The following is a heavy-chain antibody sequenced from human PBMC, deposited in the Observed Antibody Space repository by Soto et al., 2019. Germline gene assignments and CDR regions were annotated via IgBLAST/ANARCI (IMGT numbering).Heavy chain of an antibody. CDR1: GESLNYYY. Sequence: HVQVQQWGAGLLKPSDTLSLTCAVYGESLNYYYWSWIRQAPGKGLEWIGEFYQGGSTHYNPSVKSGVHRSVDMSSQQFSLKLASVTAADTATYSCARGMWSDRFANWGQGTLVTVSS. V-gene: IGHV4-34*01. D-gene: IGHD2-21*01. J-gene: IGHJ5*02. CDR2: FYQGGST. CDR3: ARGMWSDRFAN.